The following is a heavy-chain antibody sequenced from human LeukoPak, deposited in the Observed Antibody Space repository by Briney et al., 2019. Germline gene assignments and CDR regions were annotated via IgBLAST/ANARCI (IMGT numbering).Heavy chain of an antibody. CDR3: ARGPSGGNGFSY. J-gene: IGHJ4*02. CDR2: ISGSGGST. D-gene: IGHD2-15*01. CDR1: GVTFSSYA. V-gene: IGHV3-23*01. Sequence: GGSLRLSCAASGVTFSSYAMSWVRQAPGKGLEWVSDISGSGGSTYYADSVKGRFTISRDNAKNSLYLQMNSLRAVDTAVYYCARGPSGGNGFSYWGLGTLVTVSS.